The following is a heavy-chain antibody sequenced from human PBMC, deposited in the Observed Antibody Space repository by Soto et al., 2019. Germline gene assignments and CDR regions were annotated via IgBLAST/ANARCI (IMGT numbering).Heavy chain of an antibody. CDR1: GFTFSSYG. Sequence: QVQLVESGGGVVQPGRSLRLSCAASGFTFSSYGMHWVRRAPGKGLEWVAVISYDGSNKYYADSVKGGFTISRDNSKNTLYLQMNSLRAEDTAVYYCAKDKRAVVVTAPFDYWGQGTLVTVSS. CDR3: AKDKRAVVVTAPFDY. V-gene: IGHV3-30*18. D-gene: IGHD2-21*02. J-gene: IGHJ4*02. CDR2: ISYDGSNK.